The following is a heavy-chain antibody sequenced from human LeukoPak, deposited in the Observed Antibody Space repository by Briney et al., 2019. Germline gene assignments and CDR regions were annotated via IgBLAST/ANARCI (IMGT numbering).Heavy chain of an antibody. J-gene: IGHJ4*02. CDR2: INHSGST. D-gene: IGHD3-22*01. CDR3: EREPLSRGYYDISVYPTTGTDY. Sequence: SETLSLTCAVYGGSFSGYYWSWIRQPPGKGLEWIGEINHSGSTNYNPSLKSRVTISVDTSKNQFSLKLSSVTAADTAVYYWEREPLSRGYYDISVYPTTGTDYWGQETLVTVS. CDR1: GGSFSGYY. V-gene: IGHV4-34*01.